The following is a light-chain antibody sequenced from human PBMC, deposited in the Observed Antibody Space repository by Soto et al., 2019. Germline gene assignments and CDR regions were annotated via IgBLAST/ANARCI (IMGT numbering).Light chain of an antibody. J-gene: IGLJ1*01. CDR2: EVT. V-gene: IGLV2-8*01. CDR3: TSYSGSNTPYV. Sequence: QSVLTQPPSASGSPGQSVTISCTGTSSDVGGYNYVSWYRHHPGKAPKLMISEVTNRPSGVPDRFSGSKSGNTASLTVSGLQAEDEADYYCTSYSGSNTPYVFGTGTKVTVL. CDR1: SSDVGGYNY.